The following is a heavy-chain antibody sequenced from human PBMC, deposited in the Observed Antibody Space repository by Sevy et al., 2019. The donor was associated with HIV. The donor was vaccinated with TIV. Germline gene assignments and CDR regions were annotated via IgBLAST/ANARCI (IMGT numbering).Heavy chain of an antibody. Sequence: GESLKISCAASGFTFSSYSMNWVRHAPGKGLEWVSYISSSRSTIYYADSVKGRFTISRDNAKNSLYLQMNSLRAEDTAVYYCARDQRLLPVVYAYYYYYGMDVWGQGTTVTVSS. V-gene: IGHV3-48*01. D-gene: IGHD2-8*02. CDR3: ARDQRLLPVVYAYYYYYGMDV. CDR2: ISSSRSTI. J-gene: IGHJ6*02. CDR1: GFTFSSYS.